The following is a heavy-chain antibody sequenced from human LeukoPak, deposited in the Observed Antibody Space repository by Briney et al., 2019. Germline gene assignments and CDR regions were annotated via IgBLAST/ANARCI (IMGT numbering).Heavy chain of an antibody. CDR2: IYPRDSDT. CDR1: GYTFTHQW. D-gene: IGHD3-10*01. V-gene: IGHV5-51*01. CDR3: ARHSDVIGAI. Sequence: GGSLKISCKASGYTFTHQWIGWARQMSGSGLEWMGIIYPRDSDTIYSPSFQGHVTISADTSINTAYLEWSSLEASDTAIYYCARHSDVIGAIWGQGTLVTVSS. J-gene: IGHJ4*02.